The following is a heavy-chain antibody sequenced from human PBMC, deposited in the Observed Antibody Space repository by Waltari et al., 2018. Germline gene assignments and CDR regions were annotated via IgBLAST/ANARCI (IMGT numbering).Heavy chain of an antibody. CDR2: INAGNGNT. CDR3: ARDSQQLGFWDY. D-gene: IGHD6-13*01. J-gene: IGHJ4*02. V-gene: IGHV1-3*03. CDR1: GYTFTSSA. Sequence: QVQLVQSGAAVKKPGASVKVSCKASGYTFTSSAMHWVRQAPGQRLEWMGWINAGNGNTKDSQEFQGRVTITRDTSASTAYMELSSLRSEDMAVYYCARDSQQLGFWDYWGQGTLVTVSS.